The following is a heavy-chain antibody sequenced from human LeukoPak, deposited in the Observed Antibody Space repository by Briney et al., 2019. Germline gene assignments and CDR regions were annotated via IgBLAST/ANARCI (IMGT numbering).Heavy chain of an antibody. J-gene: IGHJ4*02. CDR2: INHSGST. D-gene: IGHD6-19*01. CDR1: GGSISSSSYY. V-gene: IGHV4-39*07. CDR3: ARSLAGTDDY. Sequence: SETLSLTCTVSGGSISSSSYYWGWIRQPPGKGLEWIGEINHSGSTNYNPSLKSRVTISVDTSKNQFSLKLSSVTAADTAVYYCARSLAGTDDYWGQGTLVTVSS.